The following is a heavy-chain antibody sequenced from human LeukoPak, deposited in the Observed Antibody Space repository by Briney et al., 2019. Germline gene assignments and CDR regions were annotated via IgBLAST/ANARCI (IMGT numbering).Heavy chain of an antibody. J-gene: IGHJ3*02. Sequence: PGGSLRLSCAASGFTFSSYGMHWVRQAPGKGLEWVAVIWYDGSNKYYADSVKGRFTISRDNSKNTLYLQMNSLRAEDTAVYYCARDGYYGSGSYGSYDAFDIWGQGTMVTVSS. CDR3: ARDGYYGSGSYGSYDAFDI. D-gene: IGHD3-10*01. CDR1: GFTFSSYG. CDR2: IWYDGSNK. V-gene: IGHV3-33*01.